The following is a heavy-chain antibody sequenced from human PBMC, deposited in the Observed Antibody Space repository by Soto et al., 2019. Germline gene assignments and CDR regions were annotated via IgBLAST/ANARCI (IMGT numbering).Heavy chain of an antibody. CDR3: ARDAVVGRRIYSPKYYFDY. Sequence: GGSLRLSCAASGFTFSSYSMNWVRQAPGKGLEWVSYISSSSSTIYYADSVKGRFTISRDNAKNSLYLQMNSLRDEDTAVYYCARDAVVGRRIYSPKYYFDYWGQGTLVTVSS. J-gene: IGHJ4*02. CDR2: ISSSSSTI. D-gene: IGHD2-15*01. CDR1: GFTFSSYS. V-gene: IGHV3-48*02.